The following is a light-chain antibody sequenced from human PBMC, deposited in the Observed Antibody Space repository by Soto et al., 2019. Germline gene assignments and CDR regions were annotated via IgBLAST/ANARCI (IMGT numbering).Light chain of an antibody. J-gene: IGKJ1*01. CDR1: LSVSNF. Sequence: EIVLTQSPATLSLSPGERATLSCRASLSVSNFLAWYQQKPGQALRLLISDASNRINGIPGRFSGSGSGTDVSLTISSLEPEDFAVYYCHERSNWPRTFGQGTKVEIK. CDR3: HERSNWPRT. CDR2: DAS. V-gene: IGKV3-11*01.